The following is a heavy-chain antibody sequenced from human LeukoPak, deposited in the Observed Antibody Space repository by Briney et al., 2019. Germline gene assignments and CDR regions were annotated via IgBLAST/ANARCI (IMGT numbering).Heavy chain of an antibody. D-gene: IGHD1-26*01. Sequence: SETLSLTCTVSGGSISSYYWNWIRQPPGKGLEWIGYISHSGSTDYESSLKSRVTISGDTSKNQFSLRLSSVTAADTAVYYCARSSSGSYYNDWGQGTLVTVSS. CDR3: ARSSSGSYYND. J-gene: IGHJ4*02. CDR2: ISHSGST. CDR1: GGSISSYY. V-gene: IGHV4-59*08.